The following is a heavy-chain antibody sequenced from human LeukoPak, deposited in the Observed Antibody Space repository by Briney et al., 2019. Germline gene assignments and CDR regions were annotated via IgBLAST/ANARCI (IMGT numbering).Heavy chain of an antibody. CDR1: GFTLSTYW. V-gene: IGHV3-7*01. J-gene: IGHJ4*02. CDR2: INPDGSGK. D-gene: IGHD3-16*01. CDR3: ASWGAGGNS. Sequence: GGSLRLSCEASGFTLSTYWMNWVRQVPGKGLDWVAKINPDGSGKRCVDSVKGRFTIARDNADNSLSLQMNSLRAEDTAVYYCASWGAGGNSWGQGTLVTVSS.